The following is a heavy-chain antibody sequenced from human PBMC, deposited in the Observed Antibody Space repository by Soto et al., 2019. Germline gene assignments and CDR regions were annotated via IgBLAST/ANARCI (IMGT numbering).Heavy chain of an antibody. V-gene: IGHV3-13*05. CDR1: GFTLSAYD. D-gene: IGHD2-15*01. CDR2: LGAADDP. CDR3: ARAYSGRLPRRADYYYAMDV. Sequence: LRLSCAASGFTLSAYDMHWVRQAEGKGLEWVSALGAADDPYYLVSVKGRFTISRENAKNSLYLQMNDLRAGDTAVYYCARAYSGRLPRRADYYYAMDVWGQGTTVTVSS. J-gene: IGHJ6*02.